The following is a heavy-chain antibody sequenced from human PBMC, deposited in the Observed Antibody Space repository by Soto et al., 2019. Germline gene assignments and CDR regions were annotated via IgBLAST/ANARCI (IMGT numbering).Heavy chain of an antibody. CDR1: GFTFSNAW. Sequence: GGSLRLSCAASGFTFSNAWMNWVRQAPGKGLEWVGRIKSKTDGGTTDYAAPVKGRFTISRDDSKNTLYLRMNSLKTEDTAVYYCTTDYGDSAYYYYGMDVWGQGTTVTVSS. J-gene: IGHJ6*02. V-gene: IGHV3-15*07. CDR2: IKSKTDGGTT. D-gene: IGHD4-17*01. CDR3: TTDYGDSAYYYYGMDV.